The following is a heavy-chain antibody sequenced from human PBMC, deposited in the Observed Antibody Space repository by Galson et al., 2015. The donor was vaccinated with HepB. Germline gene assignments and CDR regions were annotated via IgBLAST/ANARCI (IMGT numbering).Heavy chain of an antibody. CDR3: VKDLTYSYGSGIGRAYGLDV. CDR2: ISWDGVTT. Sequence: SLRLSCAASGFTFDDYTMHWVRQAPGKGLEWVSLISWDGVTTYYADSVKGRFTVSRDNSKHSLFLQMNRLRTQDTALYYCVKDLTYSYGSGIGRAYGLDVWGQGTPVTVAS. D-gene: IGHD3-10*01. J-gene: IGHJ6*02. V-gene: IGHV3-43*01. CDR1: GFTFDDYT.